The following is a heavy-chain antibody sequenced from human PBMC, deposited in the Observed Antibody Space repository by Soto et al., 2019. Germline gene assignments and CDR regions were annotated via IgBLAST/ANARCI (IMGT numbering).Heavy chain of an antibody. J-gene: IGHJ4*02. V-gene: IGHV3-30-3*01. Sequence: GGSLRLSCAASGFTFSSYAMRWVRQAPGKGLEWVAVISYDGSNKYYADSVKGRFTISRDNSKNTLYLQMNSLRAEDTAVYYCARDHYYDSSGYYSYYFDYWGQGTLVTVSS. CDR3: ARDHYYDSSGYYSYYFDY. CDR1: GFTFSSYA. D-gene: IGHD3-22*01. CDR2: ISYDGSNK.